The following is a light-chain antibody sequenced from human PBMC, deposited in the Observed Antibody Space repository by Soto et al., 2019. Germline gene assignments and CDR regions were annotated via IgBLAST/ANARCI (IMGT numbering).Light chain of an antibody. V-gene: IGLV2-14*01. CDR2: DVS. CDR1: RSDVGAYNY. Sequence: QAVVTQPASVSGSPGQSITISCTGTRSDVGAYNYVSWFQQHPGKAPRLIIYDVSNRPSGVSNRFSGSKSGTTASLTISGLQAEDEADYYCSSYTTSTTGVFGGGTKLTVL. J-gene: IGLJ3*02. CDR3: SSYTTSTTGV.